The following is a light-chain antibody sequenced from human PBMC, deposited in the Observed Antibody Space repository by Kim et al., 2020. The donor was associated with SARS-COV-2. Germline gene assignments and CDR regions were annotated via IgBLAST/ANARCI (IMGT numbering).Light chain of an antibody. V-gene: IGLV10-54*01. CDR3: SAWDNSLSAWV. Sequence: LTQPPSVSEALGQTATLTCTGNSNNVGNQGAVWQQQHQGHPPKIVSYRNNNRPSGISERLSASRSGNTASLTITGLQPEDEADYDCSAWDNSLSAWVFGGGTKLTVL. J-gene: IGLJ3*02. CDR2: RNN. CDR1: SNNVGNQG.